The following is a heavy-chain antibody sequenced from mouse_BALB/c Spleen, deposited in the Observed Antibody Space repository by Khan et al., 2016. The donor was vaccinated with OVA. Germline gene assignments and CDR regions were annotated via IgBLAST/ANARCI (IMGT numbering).Heavy chain of an antibody. J-gene: IGHJ3*01. CDR1: GFAFNSYD. Sequence: EVELVESGGGLVKPGGSLKLSCEVSGFAFNSYDMSWVRQTPEQRLEWVATISRTGSYTYYPDSVKDRFTISRDTARNTLYLQMSSLRSEDTALYYGTRPSYYGNPWFTYWGQGTLVTVSA. CDR3: TRPSYYGNPWFTY. CDR2: ISRTGSYT. D-gene: IGHD2-10*01. V-gene: IGHV5-9*02.